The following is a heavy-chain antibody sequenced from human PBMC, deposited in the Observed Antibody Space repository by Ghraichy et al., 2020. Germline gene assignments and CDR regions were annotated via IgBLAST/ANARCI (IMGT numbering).Heavy chain of an antibody. CDR3: AQRRSRGWEWLEYYSMDV. CDR2: IFGNDDK. CDR1: GLSFSNGVVA. J-gene: IGHJ6*02. D-gene: IGHD5-12*01. V-gene: IGHV2-5*01. Sequence: SGPTLVKPTQTLTLTCTFSGLSFSNGVVAVGWIRQPPGKALEWLALIFGNDDKHYSPSLKSRLTITKDTSKNQVVLTMTNMDPVDTATYYCAQRRSRGWEWLEYYSMDVWGQGTTVTVSS.